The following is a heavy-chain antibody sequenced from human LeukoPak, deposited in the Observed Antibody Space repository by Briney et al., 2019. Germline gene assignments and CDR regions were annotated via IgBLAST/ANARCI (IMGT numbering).Heavy chain of an antibody. CDR3: ASPTTVTTSAYRAFDI. CDR1: GGSFSDNY. V-gene: IGHV4-34*01. CDR2: INHSGST. D-gene: IGHD4-17*01. Sequence: PSETLSLTCAVYGGSFSDNYWSWIRQPPGKGLEWIGEINHSGSTNYSPSLRSRGTISVDTSKNHFSLNLRSVTAADTAAYYCASPTTVTTSAYRAFDIWGQGTMVTVS. J-gene: IGHJ3*02.